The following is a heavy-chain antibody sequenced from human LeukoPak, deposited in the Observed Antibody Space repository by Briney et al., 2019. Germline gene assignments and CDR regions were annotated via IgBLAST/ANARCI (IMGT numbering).Heavy chain of an antibody. CDR1: GGSISSGSYY. V-gene: IGHV4-39*07. CDR3: ARGRAMVSY. Sequence: SETLSLTCTVSGGSISSGSYYWSWIRQPPGKGLEWIGEINHSGSTNYNPSLKSRVTISVDTSKNQFSLKLSSVTAADTAVYYCARGRAMVSYWGQGTLVTVSS. J-gene: IGHJ4*02. CDR2: INHSGST. D-gene: IGHD5-18*01.